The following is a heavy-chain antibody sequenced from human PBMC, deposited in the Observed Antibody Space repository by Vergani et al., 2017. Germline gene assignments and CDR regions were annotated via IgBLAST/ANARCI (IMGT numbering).Heavy chain of an antibody. D-gene: IGHD1-1*01. CDR3: ARQLRTARSGILHAFDI. V-gene: IGHV3-64*01. CDR1: GFTFTYHG. CDR2: LGNYGGSI. J-gene: IGHJ3*02. Sequence: EVNLVESGGGLVHPGGSLRLACATSGFTFTYHGMYWVRQGPGKGLEFVSGLGNYGGSIQYGNSVKGRFIISRDNSKRTVFLQMGSLTTEDTGVYYCARQLRTARSGILHAFDIWGHGTLVTVSS.